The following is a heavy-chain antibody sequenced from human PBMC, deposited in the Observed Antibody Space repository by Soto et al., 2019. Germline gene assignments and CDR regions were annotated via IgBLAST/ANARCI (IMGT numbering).Heavy chain of an antibody. CDR3: ARDGSKNGMDV. V-gene: IGHV5-10-1*01. Sequence: EXLKISCKCSGYXFTSYCLSWVRQMPGKGLELMGRIDPSYSYNNYSPSFQGHVTISADKSISTAYLQWSSLKASDTAMYYCARDGSKNGMDVWGQGTTVTVSS. CDR2: IDPSYSYN. D-gene: IGHD1-26*01. J-gene: IGHJ6*02. CDR1: GYXFTSYC.